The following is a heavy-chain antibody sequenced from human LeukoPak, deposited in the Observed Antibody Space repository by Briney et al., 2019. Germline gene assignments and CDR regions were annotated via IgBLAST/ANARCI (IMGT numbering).Heavy chain of an antibody. V-gene: IGHV4-59*01. CDR1: GGSISSYY. Sequence: PSETLSLTCTVSGGSISSYYWSWIRQPPGKGLEWIGYIYYSGSTNYNPSLKSRVTISVDTSKNQFSLKLSSVTAADTAVYYCARAGCSGGSCYTPSAYGMDVWGKGTTVTVSS. CDR2: IYYSGST. D-gene: IGHD2-15*01. J-gene: IGHJ6*04. CDR3: ARAGCSGGSCYTPSAYGMDV.